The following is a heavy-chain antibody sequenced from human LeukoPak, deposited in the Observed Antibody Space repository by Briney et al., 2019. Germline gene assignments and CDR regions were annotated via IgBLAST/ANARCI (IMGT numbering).Heavy chain of an antibody. CDR3: ARVRVVSYYGMDV. CDR2: IKHDGSEK. V-gene: IGHV3-7*05. Sequence: GGSLRLSCAASGFTFSSYWMSWVRQAPGKGLEWVANIKHDGSEKCHVDSVKGRFTISRDNAKKSLYLQMNSLRAEDTAVYYCARVRVVSYYGMDVWGQGTTVIVSS. J-gene: IGHJ6*02. CDR1: GFTFSSYW.